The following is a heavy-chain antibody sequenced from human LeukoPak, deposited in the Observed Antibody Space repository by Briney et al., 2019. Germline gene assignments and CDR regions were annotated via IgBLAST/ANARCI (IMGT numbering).Heavy chain of an antibody. V-gene: IGHV3-21*01. J-gene: IGHJ4*02. CDR1: GFTFTSYS. Sequence: GGSLRLSCAVSGFTFTSYSINWVRQAPGKGLEWVSSISSSSSNKYYADSVKGRFTISRDNAKNSLYLQMNSLRAEDTVVYYCARGGSGWYIDYWGQGTLVTVSS. CDR3: ARGGSGWYIDY. CDR2: ISSSSSNK. D-gene: IGHD6-19*01.